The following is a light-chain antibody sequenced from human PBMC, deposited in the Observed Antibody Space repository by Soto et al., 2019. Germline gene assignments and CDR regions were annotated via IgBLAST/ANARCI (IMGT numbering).Light chain of an antibody. V-gene: IGLV1-40*01. J-gene: IGLJ3*02. CDR3: QSYDSSLSGWV. CDR1: SSNIGAGYD. CDR2: GNS. Sequence: QSVLTQPPSVSGAPGQRVTISCTGSSSNIGAGYDVHWYQQLPGTAPKLLMYGNSNRPSGVPDRFSGYKSGTSAALAITGRQAEDEADYYCQSYDSSLSGWVFGGGTKLTVL.